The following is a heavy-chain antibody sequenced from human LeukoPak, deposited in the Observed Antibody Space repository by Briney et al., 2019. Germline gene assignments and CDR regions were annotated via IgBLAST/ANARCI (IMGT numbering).Heavy chain of an antibody. CDR1: GFTFSDHY. CDR3: AKTGYSYGDGCFDY. D-gene: IGHD5-18*01. CDR2: ISGSGGST. Sequence: GSLRLSCAASGFTFSDHYMDWVRQAPGKGLEWVSAISGSGGSTYYADSVKGRFTISRDNSKNTLYLQMNSLRAEDTAVYYCAKTGYSYGDGCFDYWGQGTLVTVSS. J-gene: IGHJ4*02. V-gene: IGHV3-23*01.